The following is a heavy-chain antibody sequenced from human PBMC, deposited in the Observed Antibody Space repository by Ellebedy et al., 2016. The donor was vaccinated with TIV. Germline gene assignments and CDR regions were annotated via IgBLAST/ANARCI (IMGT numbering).Heavy chain of an antibody. J-gene: IGHJ6*02. D-gene: IGHD6-13*01. CDR1: GFTFDDYA. V-gene: IGHV3-9*01. CDR2: ISWNSGSI. Sequence: SLKISXAASGFTFDDYAMHWVRQAPGKGLEWVSGISWNSGSIGYADSVKGRFTISRDNAKNSLYLQMNSLRAEDTALYYCAKDLMYSSSWYDYYYGMDVWGQGTTVTVSS. CDR3: AKDLMYSSSWYDYYYGMDV.